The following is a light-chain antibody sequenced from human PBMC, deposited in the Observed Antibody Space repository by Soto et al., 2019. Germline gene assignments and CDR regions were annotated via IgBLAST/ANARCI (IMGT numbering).Light chain of an antibody. CDR2: DAS. V-gene: IGKV1-5*01. J-gene: IGKJ5*01. CDR1: QSVRKF. CDR3: QQYHTSSIT. Sequence: DIQMTQSPSSLSASVGDRVTITCRASQSVRKFLSWYQQKPGKAPKLLIYDASSLESGVPSRFSGSGSGTEFTLTISSLQPDDFATYYCQQYHTSSITFGQGTRLEIK.